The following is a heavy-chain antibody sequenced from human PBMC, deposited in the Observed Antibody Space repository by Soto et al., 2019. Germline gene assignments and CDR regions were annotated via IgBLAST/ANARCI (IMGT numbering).Heavy chain of an antibody. CDR1: GGAISSVGYY. CDR2: IYYSGST. J-gene: IGHJ6*02. D-gene: IGHD1-26*01. V-gene: IGHV4-31*03. CDR3: AASCVGCVGFNCYGMDG. Sequence: QVQLQESGPGLVKPSQTLSLTCTVSGGAISSVGYYWRWIRQHPGKGLEWIGYIYYSGSTYYNPSLKSRVTIAVDTSKNQFSLKVSSVTAADTAVYYCAASCVGCVGFNCYGMDGWGQGTKVAVSS.